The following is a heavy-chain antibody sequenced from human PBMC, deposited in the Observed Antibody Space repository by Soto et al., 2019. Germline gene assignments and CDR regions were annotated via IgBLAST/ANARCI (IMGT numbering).Heavy chain of an antibody. Sequence: QVQLQESGPGLVKPSETLSLTCTVSGGSVSSGSYYWSWIRQPPGKGLEWIGYIYYSGSTNYNPSLKSRVTISVDTSKNQFSRKLSSVTAADTAVYYCARISIAARHDYWGQGTLVTVSS. V-gene: IGHV4-61*01. J-gene: IGHJ4*02. CDR2: IYYSGST. CDR1: GGSVSSGSYY. CDR3: ARISIAARHDY. D-gene: IGHD6-6*01.